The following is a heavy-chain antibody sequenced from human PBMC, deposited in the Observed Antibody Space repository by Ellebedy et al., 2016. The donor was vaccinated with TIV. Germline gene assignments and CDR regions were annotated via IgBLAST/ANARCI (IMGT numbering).Heavy chain of an antibody. Sequence: MPSETLSLTCTVSGGSISSGGNYWTSIRQHPGKGLEWIGFIYYSGSTYNNPSLRSRVTMSVDTSKNQFSLNLTSVTAADTAMYYFARGSGWYDPFDLWGQGTQVTVSS. CDR3: ARGSGWYDPFDL. CDR1: GGSISSGGNY. CDR2: IYYSGST. J-gene: IGHJ4*02. V-gene: IGHV4-31*03. D-gene: IGHD6-19*01.